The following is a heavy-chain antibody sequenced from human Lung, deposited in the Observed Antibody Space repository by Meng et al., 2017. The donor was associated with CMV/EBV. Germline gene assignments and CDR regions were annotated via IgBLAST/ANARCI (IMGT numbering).Heavy chain of an antibody. J-gene: IGHJ5*02. CDR1: GDTFSNYP. D-gene: IGHD5-24*01. V-gene: IGHV1-69*05. Sequence: SVKVSCKASGDTFSNYPVSWVRHAPGLGLEWMGGIIPIFGTPNYAQKFQGRLTITTDESTSTAYMALNSLRSEDTAVYYCATERPPNCFDRWGQGTLVTVSS. CDR2: IIPIFGTP. CDR3: ATERPPNCFDR.